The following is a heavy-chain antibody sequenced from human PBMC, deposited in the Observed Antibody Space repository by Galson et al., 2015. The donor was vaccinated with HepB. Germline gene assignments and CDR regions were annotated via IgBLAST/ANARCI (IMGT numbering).Heavy chain of an antibody. Sequence: SLRLSCAASGLTLNTYNMNWVRRAPGKGLEWVSYISVTSRTIFYADSVKGRFTVSRDNAKNSLYLQMNSLRAEDTAVYYCAIYDYGGEIDYWGQGTVVTVSS. CDR1: GLTLNTYN. J-gene: IGHJ4*02. V-gene: IGHV3-48*04. CDR2: ISVTSRTI. CDR3: AIYDYGGEIDY. D-gene: IGHD4-23*01.